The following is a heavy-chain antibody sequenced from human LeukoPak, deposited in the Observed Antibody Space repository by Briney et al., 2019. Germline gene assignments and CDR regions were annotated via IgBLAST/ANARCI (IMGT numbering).Heavy chain of an antibody. CDR1: GGSFSGYY. CDR2: INHSGST. J-gene: IGHJ4*02. Sequence: SETLSLTCAVYGGSFSGYYWNWIRQPPGKGLEWIGEINHSGSTNYNPSLKSRVSMSIDASKSQFSQKLSSVTAADTAVYYCARASAYSSSSGVNYWGQGPLVTVSS. D-gene: IGHD6-6*01. CDR3: ARASAYSSSSGVNY. V-gene: IGHV4-34*01.